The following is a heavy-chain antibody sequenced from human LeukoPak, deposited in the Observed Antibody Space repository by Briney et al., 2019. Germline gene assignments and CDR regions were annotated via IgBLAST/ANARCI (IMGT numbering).Heavy chain of an antibody. CDR2: IYYSGST. D-gene: IGHD3-16*02. CDR3: ARGGYVWGSYRWGLDY. J-gene: IGHJ4*02. CDR1: DDSITMYY. V-gene: IGHV4-59*01. Sequence: SETLSLTCTVSDDSITMYYWTWIRQPPGKGLEWIGYIYYSGSTNYNPSLKSRVTISVDTSKNQFSLKLSSVTAADTAVYYCARGGYVWGSYRWGLDYWGQGTLVTVSS.